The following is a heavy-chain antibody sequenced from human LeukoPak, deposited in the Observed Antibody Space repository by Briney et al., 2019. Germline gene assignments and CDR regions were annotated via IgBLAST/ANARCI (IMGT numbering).Heavy chain of an antibody. D-gene: IGHD3-16*01. CDR1: GYTFTGYY. Sequence: GASVKVSCKASGYTFTGYYMHWVRQAPGQGLEWMGWVNPTSGETNYAQKLQGRVTMTTDTSTSTAYMELRSLRSDDTAVYYCARFSMITFGGVIPDPLSYWGQGTLVTVSS. V-gene: IGHV1-2*02. CDR3: ARFSMITFGGVIPDPLSY. J-gene: IGHJ4*02. CDR2: VNPTSGET.